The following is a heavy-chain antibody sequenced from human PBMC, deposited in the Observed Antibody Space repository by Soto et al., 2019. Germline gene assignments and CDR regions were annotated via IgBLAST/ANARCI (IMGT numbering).Heavy chain of an antibody. CDR3: ARHRYCSGATCYHLDNWFDP. D-gene: IGHD2-15*01. Sequence: TLSLTCTVSGGSISYEYFHWTWIRQSPGKGLEWIGYIHYSGSIIYNPSFKSRVTISVDTSKNQFSLKLSSVTAADTAVYYCARHRYCSGATCYHLDNWFDPWGQGTLVTVSS. CDR2: IHYSGSI. CDR1: GGSISYEYFH. J-gene: IGHJ5*02. V-gene: IGHV4-30-4*08.